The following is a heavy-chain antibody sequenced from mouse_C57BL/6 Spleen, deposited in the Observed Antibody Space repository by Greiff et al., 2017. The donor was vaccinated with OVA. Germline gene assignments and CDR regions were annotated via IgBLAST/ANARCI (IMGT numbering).Heavy chain of an antibody. Sequence: DVMLVESGGGLVKPGGSLKLSCAASGFTFSDYGMHWVRQAPEKGLEWVAYISSGSSTIYYADTVKGRFTISRDNAKNTLFLQMTSLRSEDTAMYYGANNYYGSSYDYAMDYWGQGTSVTVSS. CDR2: ISSGSSTI. CDR1: GFTFSDYG. CDR3: ANNYYGSSYDYAMDY. D-gene: IGHD1-1*01. V-gene: IGHV5-17*01. J-gene: IGHJ4*01.